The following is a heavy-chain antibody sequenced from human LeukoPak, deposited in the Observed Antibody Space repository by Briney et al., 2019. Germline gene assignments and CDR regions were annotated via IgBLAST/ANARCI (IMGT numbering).Heavy chain of an antibody. Sequence: GGSLRLSCAASGFTFSSYSMNWVRQAPGKGLEWVSSISSSSSYIYYADSVKGRFTISRDNAKNSLYLQMNSLRAEDTAVYYCARAWVGLMIVVAIDYWGQGTLVTVSS. J-gene: IGHJ4*02. V-gene: IGHV3-21*01. D-gene: IGHD3-22*01. CDR3: ARAWVGLMIVVAIDY. CDR1: GFTFSSYS. CDR2: ISSSSSYI.